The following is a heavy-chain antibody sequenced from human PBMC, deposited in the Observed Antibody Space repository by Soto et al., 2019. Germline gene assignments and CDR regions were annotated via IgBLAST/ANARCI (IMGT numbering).Heavy chain of an antibody. D-gene: IGHD3-22*01. J-gene: IGHJ4*02. CDR3: AKMAAYYDSSGYVHY. Sequence: GGSLRLSCAASGFTFSSYGMHWVRQAPGKGLEWVAVISYDGSNKYYADSVKGRFTISRDNSKNTLYLQMNSLRAEDTAVYYCAKMAAYYDSSGYVHYCGPGTLVTVST. V-gene: IGHV3-30*18. CDR2: ISYDGSNK. CDR1: GFTFSSYG.